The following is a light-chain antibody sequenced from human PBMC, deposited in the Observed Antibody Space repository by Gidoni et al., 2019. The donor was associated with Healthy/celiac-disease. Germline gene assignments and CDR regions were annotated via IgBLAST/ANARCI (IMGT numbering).Light chain of an antibody. CDR1: QSVSSN. V-gene: IGKV3-15*01. CDR3: QQYNNWHAWT. Sequence: EIVMTQSPATLSVSHGESSTLSCRASQSVSSNLAWYQQKTGQAPRLLIYGASTRATGIPVRFSGSGSGTELTLTISSLQSEDFAVYYCQQYNNWHAWTFGQGTKVEIK. CDR2: GAS. J-gene: IGKJ1*01.